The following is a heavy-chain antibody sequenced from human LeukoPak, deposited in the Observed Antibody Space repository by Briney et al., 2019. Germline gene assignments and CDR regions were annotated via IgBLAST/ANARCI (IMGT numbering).Heavy chain of an antibody. CDR3: ARDCSSTSCYASYYYGMDV. J-gene: IGHJ6*04. D-gene: IGHD2-2*01. Sequence: GGSLRLSCAASGFTFSDYYMSWIRQAPGKGLEWVSYISSSGSTIYYADSVKGRFTISRDNAKNSLYLQMNSLRAEDTAVYYCARDCSSTSCYASYYYGMDVWGKGTTVTVSS. CDR1: GFTFSDYY. V-gene: IGHV3-11*04. CDR2: ISSSGSTI.